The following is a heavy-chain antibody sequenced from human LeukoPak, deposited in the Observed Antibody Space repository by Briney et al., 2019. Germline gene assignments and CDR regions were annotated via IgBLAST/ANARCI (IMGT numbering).Heavy chain of an antibody. Sequence: SETLSLTCTVSGGSMGTDYWTWIRQPPGKGLEYIGYIHYTGGTNYNPSLKSRVTISVDTSKNQFSLKLSSVTAADTAVYFCAKYGNSGWVIDNWGQGTLVTVSS. CDR2: IHYTGGT. CDR1: GGSMGTDY. J-gene: IGHJ4*02. V-gene: IGHV4-59*08. D-gene: IGHD6-19*01. CDR3: AKYGNSGWVIDN.